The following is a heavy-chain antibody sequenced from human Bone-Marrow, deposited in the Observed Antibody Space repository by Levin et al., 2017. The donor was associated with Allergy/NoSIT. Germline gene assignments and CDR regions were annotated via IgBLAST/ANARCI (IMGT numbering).Heavy chain of an antibody. CDR3: ARAKRESVSESGGTYYYGMDV. Sequence: ASVKVSCKASGYTFTGYYIHWVRQAPGHGPEWMGWINPNSGRTTYSQNFQGRVTVTRDTSSSTASMELIRLRPGDTALFFCARAKRESVSESGGTYYYGMDVWGQGTTITVSS. D-gene: IGHD3-10*01. CDR1: GYTFTGYY. CDR2: INPNSGRT. V-gene: IGHV1-2*02. J-gene: IGHJ6*02.